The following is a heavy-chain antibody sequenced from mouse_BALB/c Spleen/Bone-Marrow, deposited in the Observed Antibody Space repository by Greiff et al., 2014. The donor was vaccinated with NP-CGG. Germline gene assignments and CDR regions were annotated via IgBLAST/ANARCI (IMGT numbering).Heavy chain of an antibody. CDR3: ARGLLQYYYAMDY. CDR1: GFNIKDTY. V-gene: IGHV14-3*02. D-gene: IGHD2-3*01. J-gene: IGHJ4*01. Sequence: VQLKQSGAELVKPGASVKLSCTASGFNIKDTYMPWVKQRPEKGLEWIGRIDPANGNTKNDPKFQGKATITADTSSNTAYLQLSSLTSEDTAVYYCARGLLQYYYAMDYWGQGTSVTVSS. CDR2: IDPANGNT.